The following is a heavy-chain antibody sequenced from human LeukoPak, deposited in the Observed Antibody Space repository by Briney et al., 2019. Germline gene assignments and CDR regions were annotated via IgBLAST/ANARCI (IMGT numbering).Heavy chain of an antibody. J-gene: IGHJ4*02. CDR3: ARIGYVNFDY. Sequence: GGSLRLSCAASGFFFSNHWMGWVRQAPGKGLEWVANIKQDGSEKYYVDSIKGRFTISRDNAKTSLYLQMNSLRAEDTADYYCARIGYVNFDYWGQGTLVTVSS. CDR2: IKQDGSEK. V-gene: IGHV3-7*01. CDR1: GFFFSNHW. D-gene: IGHD5-12*01.